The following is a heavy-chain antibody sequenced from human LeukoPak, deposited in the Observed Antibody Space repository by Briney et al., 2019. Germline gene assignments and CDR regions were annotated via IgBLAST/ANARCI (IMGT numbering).Heavy chain of an antibody. V-gene: IGHV3-9*03. CDR1: GFTFSSYG. CDR2: ISWNSGSI. J-gene: IGHJ4*02. Sequence: SGGSLRLSCAASGFTFSSYGMHWVRQAPGKGLEWVSGISWNSGSIAYADSVKGRFTISRDNAKNSLYLQMNSLRAEDMALYYCAKASSTSPDYYFDYWGQGTLVTVSS. D-gene: IGHD2-2*01. CDR3: AKASSTSPDYYFDY.